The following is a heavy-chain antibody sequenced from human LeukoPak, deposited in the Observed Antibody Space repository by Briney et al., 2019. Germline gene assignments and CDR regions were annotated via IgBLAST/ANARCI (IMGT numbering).Heavy chain of an antibody. CDR2: ISESGVGT. CDR1: GFTFNTYA. J-gene: IGHJ4*02. Sequence: GGSLRPSCAASGFTFNTYAMNWVRQAPGKGLEWVSGISESGVGTNYADSVKGRFTTSRDNSKNTLYLQMNSLRAEDTAVYYCAKVKVGATIDYWGQGTLVTVSS. D-gene: IGHD1-26*01. CDR3: AKVKVGATIDY. V-gene: IGHV3-23*01.